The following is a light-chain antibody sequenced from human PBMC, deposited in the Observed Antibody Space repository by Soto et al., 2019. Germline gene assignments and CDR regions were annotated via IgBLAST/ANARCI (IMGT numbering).Light chain of an antibody. V-gene: IGLV4-69*01. CDR1: SGHSSYD. CDR3: QTWGTGYVV. CDR2: VNSGGSH. J-gene: IGLJ2*01. Sequence: QSVLTQSPSASASLGASVKLTCTLSSGHSSYDIAWHQQQPDKGPRFLMTVNSGGSHNKGDGIPDRFSGSSSGAERYLTISSLQSEDEADYYCQTWGTGYVVFGGRTKVTVL.